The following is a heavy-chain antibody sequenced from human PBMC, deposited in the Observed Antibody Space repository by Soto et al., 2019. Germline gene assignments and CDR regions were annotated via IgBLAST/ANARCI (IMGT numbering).Heavy chain of an antibody. CDR2: ISYDGSNK. J-gene: IGHJ6*02. CDR3: AKDVDYYYGMDV. Sequence: GGSLRLSCAASGFTFSSYGMHWVRQAPGKGLEWVAVISYDGSNKYYADSVKGRFTISRDNSKNTLYLQMNSLRAEDTAVYYCAKDVDYYYGMDVWGQGTTVTVSS. V-gene: IGHV3-30*18. CDR1: GFTFSSYG.